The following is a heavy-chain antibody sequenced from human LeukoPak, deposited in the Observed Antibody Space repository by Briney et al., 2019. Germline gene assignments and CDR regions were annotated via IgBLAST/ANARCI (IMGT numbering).Heavy chain of an antibody. CDR2: ISYDGSNK. J-gene: IGHJ4*02. D-gene: IGHD3-22*01. Sequence: PGGSLRLSCAASGFTFSSYAMHWVRQAPGKGLEWVAVISYDGSNKYYADSVKGRFTISRDNAKNSLYLQMNSLRAEDTAVYYCASSYDSSGYYPYYFDYWGQGTLVTVSS. CDR3: ASSYDSSGYYPYYFDY. V-gene: IGHV3-30*04. CDR1: GFTFSSYA.